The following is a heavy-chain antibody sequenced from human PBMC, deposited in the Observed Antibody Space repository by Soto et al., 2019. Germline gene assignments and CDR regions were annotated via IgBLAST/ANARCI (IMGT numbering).Heavy chain of an antibody. CDR1: GYAFTSYW. J-gene: IGHJ5*02. V-gene: IGHV5-51*01. CDR3: ARGYCTTTICDPWFDP. CDR2: IYPGDSDT. Sequence: GESLKISCTGSGYAFTSYWIAWVRQMPGKGLEWMGIIYPGDSDTRYSPSFQGQVTISADKSITTAYLQWSSLKASDTAMYYGARGYCTTTICDPWFDPWGQGTLVTVSS. D-gene: IGHD2-2*01.